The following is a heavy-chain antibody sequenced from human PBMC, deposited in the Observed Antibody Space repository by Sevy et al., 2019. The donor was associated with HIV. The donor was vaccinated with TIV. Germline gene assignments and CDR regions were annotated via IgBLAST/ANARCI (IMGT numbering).Heavy chain of an antibody. CDR3: AKDGGYRSPSLAN. J-gene: IGHJ4*02. D-gene: IGHD2-15*01. CDR2: ISGSGGST. Sequence: GGSLRLSCAASGFTFSSYAMTWVRQAPGKGLEWVSLISGSGGSTFYADSVKGRFTLSRDNSKNTLDLQMNSLRADDTAVYYCAKDGGYRSPSLANWGQGTLVTVSS. CDR1: GFTFSSYA. V-gene: IGHV3-23*01.